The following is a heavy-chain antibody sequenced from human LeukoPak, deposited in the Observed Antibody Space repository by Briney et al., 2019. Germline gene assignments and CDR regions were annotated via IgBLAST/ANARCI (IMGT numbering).Heavy chain of an antibody. CDR3: ARTEEWSEWNWFDP. V-gene: IGHV4-59*01. D-gene: IGHD3-3*01. CDR2: IYYSGST. J-gene: IGHJ5*02. CDR1: GGSISSYY. Sequence: SETLSLTCTVSGGSISSYYWGWIRQPPGKGLEWIGYIYYSGSTNYNPSLKSRVTISVDTSKNQFSLKLSSVTAADTAVYYCARTEEWSEWNWFDPWGQGTLVTVSS.